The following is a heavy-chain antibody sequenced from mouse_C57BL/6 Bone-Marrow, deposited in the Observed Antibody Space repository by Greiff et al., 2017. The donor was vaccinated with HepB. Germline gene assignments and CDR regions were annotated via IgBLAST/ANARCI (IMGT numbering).Heavy chain of an antibody. CDR2: IDPENGDT. J-gene: IGHJ4*01. V-gene: IGHV14-4*01. CDR1: GFNIKDDY. CDR3: TTVYYHDYAMDD. Sequence: VQLQQSGAELVRPGASVKLSCTASGFNIKDDYMHWVKQRPEQGLEWIGWIDPENGDTEYASKFQGKATITADTSSNTAYLQLSSLTSEDTAVYYSTTVYYHDYAMDDWGQGTSVTVSS. D-gene: IGHD1-1*01.